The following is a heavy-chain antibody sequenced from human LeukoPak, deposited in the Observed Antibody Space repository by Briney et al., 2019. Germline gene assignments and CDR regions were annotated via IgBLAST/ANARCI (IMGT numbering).Heavy chain of an antibody. CDR2: IKSKTDGGTT. V-gene: IGHV3-15*01. CDR1: GFTFSSYE. Sequence: NPGGSLRLSCAASGFTFSSYEMNWVRQAPGKGLEWVGRIKSKTDGGTTDYAAPVKGRFTISRDDSKNTLYLQMNSLKTEDTAVYYCTTDPAVRGIAAAIDYWGQGTLVTVSS. D-gene: IGHD6-13*01. J-gene: IGHJ4*02. CDR3: TTDPAVRGIAAAIDY.